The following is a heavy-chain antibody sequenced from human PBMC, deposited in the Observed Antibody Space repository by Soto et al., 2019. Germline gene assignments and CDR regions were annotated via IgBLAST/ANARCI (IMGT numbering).Heavy chain of an antibody. D-gene: IGHD5-12*01. V-gene: IGHV3-49*03. J-gene: IGHJ4*02. CDR1: GFTSGDYA. Sequence: GGSLSLSSTASGFTSGDYAMSWFRQAPGKGLEWVGFITSKAYGGTTEYAASVKGRVTITRDTSASTAYMELSSLRSEDTAVYYCALFIVATIRDDYWGQGTLVTVSS. CDR3: ALFIVATIRDDY. CDR2: ITSKAYGGTT.